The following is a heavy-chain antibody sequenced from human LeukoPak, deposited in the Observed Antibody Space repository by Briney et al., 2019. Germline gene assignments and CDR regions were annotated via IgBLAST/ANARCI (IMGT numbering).Heavy chain of an antibody. V-gene: IGHV3-30*18. Sequence: PGGSLRLSCAASGVTLSPYGLHWVRQAPGTGMEWEAVVSYEGCTQNYADSAKGRFIISRDNPRNTLYLQMNILRTEDTAVYYCAKKGTPQVSTWYDLWGQGTQVIVSS. CDR1: GVTLSPYG. CDR2: VSYEGCTQ. J-gene: IGHJ5*02. CDR3: AKKGTPQVSTWYDL. D-gene: IGHD3-10*01.